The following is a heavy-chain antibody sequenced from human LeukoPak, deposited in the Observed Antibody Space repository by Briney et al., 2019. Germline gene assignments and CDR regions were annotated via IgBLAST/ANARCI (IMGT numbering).Heavy chain of an antibody. V-gene: IGHV3-53*01. CDR3: ARDLSGIFDY. D-gene: IGHD1-14*01. Sequence: GGSLRLSCAAFGFTVSTNYMSWVRQAPGKGLEWVSGTYSGGSTYYADSVKGRFTISRDNSKNTLYLQMNSLRAEDTAVYYCARDLSGIFDYWGQGTLVTASS. J-gene: IGHJ4*02. CDR2: TYSGGST. CDR1: GFTVSTNY.